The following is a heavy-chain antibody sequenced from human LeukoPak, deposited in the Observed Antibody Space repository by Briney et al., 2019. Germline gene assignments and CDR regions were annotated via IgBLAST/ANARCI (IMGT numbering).Heavy chain of an antibody. CDR1: GGTISSYA. J-gene: IGHJ3*02. Sequence: ASVKVSCKASGGTISSYAISWVRQAPGQGLEWMGGIIPIFGTANYAQKFQGRVTITTDESTSTAYMELSSLRSEDAAVYYCARFTYCGGDCYFDAFGIWGQGTMVTVSS. D-gene: IGHD2-21*02. CDR2: IIPIFGTA. V-gene: IGHV1-69*05. CDR3: ARFTYCGGDCYFDAFGI.